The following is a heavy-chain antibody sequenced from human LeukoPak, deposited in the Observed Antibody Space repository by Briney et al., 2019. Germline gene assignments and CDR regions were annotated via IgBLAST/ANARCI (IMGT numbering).Heavy chain of an antibody. CDR1: GVNFGSYG. CDR2: IWYDGSSE. D-gene: IGHD7-27*01. J-gene: IGHJ4*02. V-gene: IGHV3-33*06. CDR3: AKGRLGIKERALYY. Sequence: GGSLRLSCAASGVNFGSYGMHWVRQAPGKGLEWVAVIWYDGSSEQYADSVKGRFTISRDNSRDTLYLQMNSLRAEDTAVYYCAKGRLGIKERALYYWGQGTLVTVSS.